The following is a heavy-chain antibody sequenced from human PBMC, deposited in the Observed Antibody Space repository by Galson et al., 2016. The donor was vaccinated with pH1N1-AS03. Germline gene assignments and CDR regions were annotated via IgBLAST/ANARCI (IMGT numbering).Heavy chain of an antibody. V-gene: IGHV4-39*01. CDR3: ARLDVAGTWGDY. Sequence: LSLTCTVSGGSISRTSYYWGWIRQPPGKGLEWIGSIYYSGSTYYNPSLKSRVTISVDTSKNQFSLKLSSVTAADTAGDYCARLDVAGTWGDYWGQGTLVTVAS. CDR2: IYYSGST. J-gene: IGHJ4*02. D-gene: IGHD6-19*01. CDR1: GGSISRTSYY.